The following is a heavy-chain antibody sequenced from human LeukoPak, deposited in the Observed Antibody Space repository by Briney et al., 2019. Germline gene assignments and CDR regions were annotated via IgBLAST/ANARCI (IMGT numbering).Heavy chain of an antibody. J-gene: IGHJ4*02. CDR1: GGSFSGYY. V-gene: IGHV4-34*01. CDR2: INHSGST. D-gene: IGHD6-13*01. Sequence: SETLSLTCAVYGGSFSGYYWSWIRQPPGKGLEWIGEINHSGSTNYNPSLKSRVTISVDTSKNQFSLKLSSVTAADTAVYYCARGPGYSSSWYVYWGQGTLVTVSS. CDR3: ARGPGYSSSWYVY.